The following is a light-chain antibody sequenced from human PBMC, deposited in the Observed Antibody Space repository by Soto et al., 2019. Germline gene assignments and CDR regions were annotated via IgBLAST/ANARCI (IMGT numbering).Light chain of an antibody. CDR2: STN. Sequence: QTVVTQEPSLTVSPGGTVTLTCASSTGAVTSGHYPSWFQQKPGQAPRALIYSTNNKVSWTPARFSGSLFGGKAALTLSGVQPEDEAEYYCLLFVGGVYVFGTGTKLTVL. CDR1: TGAVTSGHY. CDR3: LLFVGGVYV. J-gene: IGLJ1*01. V-gene: IGLV7-43*01.